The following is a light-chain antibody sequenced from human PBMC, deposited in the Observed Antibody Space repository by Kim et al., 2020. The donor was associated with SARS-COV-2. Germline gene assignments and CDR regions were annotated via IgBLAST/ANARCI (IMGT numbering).Light chain of an antibody. CDR2: QDT. CDR1: KLGDKY. Sequence: VSPGQTASITCSGDKLGDKYACWYQQKPGQSPVLVIYQDTKRPSGIPERFSGSNSGNTATLTISGTQAMDEADYYCQAWDSSTVVFGGGTQLTIL. CDR3: QAWDSSTVV. J-gene: IGLJ2*01. V-gene: IGLV3-1*01.